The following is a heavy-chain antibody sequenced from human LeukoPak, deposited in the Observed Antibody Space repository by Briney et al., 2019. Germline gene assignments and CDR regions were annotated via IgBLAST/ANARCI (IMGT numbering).Heavy chain of an antibody. CDR1: GFTFSSYS. CDR2: ISSSSNYI. D-gene: IGHD3-10*01. V-gene: IGHV3-21*01. Sequence: GGALRLSCAASGFTFSSYSMNWVRQAPGKGLEWVSSISSSSNYIYYADSVKARFPLSRDNAKNSLYLQMNSLRPEDTAVYYCARPYYYGSGSFRGMDVWGQGTTVTVSS. CDR3: ARPYYYGSGSFRGMDV. J-gene: IGHJ6*02.